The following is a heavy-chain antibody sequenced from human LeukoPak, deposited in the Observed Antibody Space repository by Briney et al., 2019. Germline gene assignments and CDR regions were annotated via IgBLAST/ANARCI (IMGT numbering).Heavy chain of an antibody. J-gene: IGHJ4*02. Sequence: GSLRLSCAASGFTFSSYAMSWIRQPPGKGLEWIGYTYHSGSTNYNPSLKSRVTMSVDTSKNQFSLKLSSVTAADTAVYYCASLKGASDFDYWGQGTLVTVSS. CDR2: TYHSGST. CDR3: ASLKGASDFDY. CDR1: GFTFSSYA. V-gene: IGHV4-59*01. D-gene: IGHD1-26*01.